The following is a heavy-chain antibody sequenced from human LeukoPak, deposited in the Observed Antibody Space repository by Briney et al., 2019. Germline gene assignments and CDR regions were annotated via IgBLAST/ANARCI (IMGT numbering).Heavy chain of an antibody. V-gene: IGHV4-4*07. Sequence: SETLSLTCTVSGGSISSYYWSWIRQPAGKGLEWIGRIYTSGSTNYNPSLKSRVTMSVDTSKNQFSLKLSSVTAADTAVYYCARDSHIVMVTATPPLYYYYGMDVWGQGTTVTVSS. J-gene: IGHJ6*02. CDR2: IYTSGST. CDR1: GGSISSYY. CDR3: ARDSHIVMVTATPPLYYYYGMDV. D-gene: IGHD2-21*02.